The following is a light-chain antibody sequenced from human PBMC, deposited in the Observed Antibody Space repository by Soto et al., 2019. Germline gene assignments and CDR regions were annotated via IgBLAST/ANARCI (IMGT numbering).Light chain of an antibody. CDR3: HQYDGGPYT. CDR2: GAS. Sequence: EIVMTQSPATLSVSPGERATLSRRASQSVSSNLAWYQQKPGQAPRLLIYGASTRATGIPARFSGSGSGTEFTLTISSLQSEDFAVYYCHQYDGGPYTFGQGTKVDIK. CDR1: QSVSSN. V-gene: IGKV3-15*01. J-gene: IGKJ2*01.